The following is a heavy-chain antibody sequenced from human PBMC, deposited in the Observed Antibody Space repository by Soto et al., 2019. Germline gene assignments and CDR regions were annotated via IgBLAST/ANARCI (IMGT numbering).Heavy chain of an antibody. V-gene: IGHV1-2*04. J-gene: IGHJ6*02. CDR3: ARGNPIYDFWSGYFAYYYYGMDV. CDR1: GYTFIGYY. CDR2: INPNSGGT. D-gene: IGHD3-3*01. Sequence: ASVKVSCKASGYTFIGYYMHWVRQAPGQGLEWMGWINPNSGGTNYAQKFQGWVTMTRDTSISTAYMELSRLRSDDTAVYYCARGNPIYDFWSGYFAYYYYGMDVWGQGTTVTVSS.